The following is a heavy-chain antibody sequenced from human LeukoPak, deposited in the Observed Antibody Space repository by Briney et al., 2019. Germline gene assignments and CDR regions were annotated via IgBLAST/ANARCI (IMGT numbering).Heavy chain of an antibody. V-gene: IGHV4-34*01. CDR2: INHSGST. D-gene: IGHD3-10*01. CDR1: GFTFSSYE. CDR3: ARLGYYGSGSYPTDY. Sequence: PGGSLRLSCAASGFTFSSYEMNWVRQPPGKGLEWIGEINHSGSTNYNPSLKSRVTISVDTSKNQFSLKLSSVTAADTAVYYCARLGYYGSGSYPTDYWGQGTLVTVSS. J-gene: IGHJ4*02.